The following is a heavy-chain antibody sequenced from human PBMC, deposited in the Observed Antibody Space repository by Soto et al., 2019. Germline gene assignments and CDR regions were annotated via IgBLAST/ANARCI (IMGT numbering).Heavy chain of an antibody. Sequence: PSETLSLTCTVSGGSISSGGYYWSWIRQHPGKGLEWIGYIYYSGSTYYNPSLKSRVTISVDTSKNQFSLKLSSVTAADTAVYCCARGSDISGYYVGLGAAFDIWGQGTMVSVSS. CDR1: GGSISSGGYY. D-gene: IGHD3-22*01. CDR3: ARGSDISGYYVGLGAAFDI. CDR2: IYYSGST. J-gene: IGHJ3*02. V-gene: IGHV4-31*03.